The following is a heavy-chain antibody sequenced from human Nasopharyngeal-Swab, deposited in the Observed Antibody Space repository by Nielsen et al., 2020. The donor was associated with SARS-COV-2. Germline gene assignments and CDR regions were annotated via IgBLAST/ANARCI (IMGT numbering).Heavy chain of an antibody. CDR3: ARGWLLHAFDI. V-gene: IGHV1-8*01. CDR1: GYTFTSYD. D-gene: IGHD6-19*01. J-gene: IGHJ3*02. Sequence: ASVKVSCKASGYTFTSYDINWVRQATGQGPEWMGWMNPNSGNTGYAQKFQGRVTKTRNTSISTAYMELSSLRSEDTAVYYCARGWLLHAFDIWGQGTMVTVSS. CDR2: MNPNSGNT.